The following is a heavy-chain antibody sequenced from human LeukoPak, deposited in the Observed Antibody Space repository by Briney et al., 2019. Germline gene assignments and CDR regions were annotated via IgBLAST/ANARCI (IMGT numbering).Heavy chain of an antibody. CDR3: ARLKRNGYYDSSGYYYFDY. CDR1: GFTFSSYE. Sequence: GGSLRLSCAASGFTFSSYEMNWVRQAPGKGLEWVSYITSSGSTTHYADSVKGRLTISRDNAKNSLYLQMNSLRAEDTAVYYCARLKRNGYYDSSGYYYFDYWGQGTLVTVSS. CDR2: ITSSGSTT. J-gene: IGHJ4*02. D-gene: IGHD3-22*01. V-gene: IGHV3-48*03.